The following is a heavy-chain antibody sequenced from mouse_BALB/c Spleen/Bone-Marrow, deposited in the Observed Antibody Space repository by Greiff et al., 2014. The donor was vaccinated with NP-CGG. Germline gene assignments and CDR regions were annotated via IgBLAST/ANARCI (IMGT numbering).Heavy chain of an antibody. V-gene: IGHV1-54*01. CDR1: GYAFTNYL. CDR3: ARNANWLLTY. D-gene: IGHD4-1*01. Sequence: QVQLQQSGAELVRPGTSVKVSCKASGYAFTNYLIEWIKQRPGQGLEWIGVINPGSGGTNYNEKFKGKATLTADKSSSTAYMQLSSLTSDDSAVDFGARNANWLLTYWGQGTLVTVSA. J-gene: IGHJ3*01. CDR2: INPGSGGT.